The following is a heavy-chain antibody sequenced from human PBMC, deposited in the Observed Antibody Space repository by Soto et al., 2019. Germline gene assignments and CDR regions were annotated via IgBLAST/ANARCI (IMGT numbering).Heavy chain of an antibody. J-gene: IGHJ6*02. CDR2: IYYSGST. CDR1: GGSSSSSSCY. V-gene: IGHV4-39*01. Sequence: SETLSLTCTVAGGSSSSSSCYWGWIRQPPGKGLEWIGSIYYSGSTYYNPSLKSRVTISVDTSKNQFSLKLSSVTAADTAVYYCARRLYYDSSGFEGGGMDVWGQGTTVTVS. D-gene: IGHD3-22*01. CDR3: ARRLYYDSSGFEGGGMDV.